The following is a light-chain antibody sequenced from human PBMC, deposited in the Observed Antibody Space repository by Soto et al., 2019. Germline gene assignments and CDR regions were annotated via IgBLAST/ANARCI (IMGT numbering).Light chain of an antibody. CDR2: ATS. Sequence: IQMTQSPSSLSASVGDRVTMTCRASQGVGGWLAWYQQKPGKVPKLLIYATSSLHSGVPSRFSGSGSGTDFTLSISSLQPEDFATYYCQQTHSLPLSFGPGTKWIS. CDR3: QQTHSLPLS. V-gene: IGKV1-12*01. CDR1: QGVGGW. J-gene: IGKJ3*01.